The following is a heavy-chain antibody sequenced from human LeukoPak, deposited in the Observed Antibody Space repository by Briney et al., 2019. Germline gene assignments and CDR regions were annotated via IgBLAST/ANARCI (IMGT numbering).Heavy chain of an antibody. Sequence: ASVKVSCKASGYTFTGYYTHWVRQAPGQGLEWMGWINPNSGGTNYAQKFQGRVTMTRDTSISTAYVELSRLRSDDTAVYYCASPAKHLSYYDFWSGYYHVGMDVWGQGTTVTVSS. CDR2: INPNSGGT. D-gene: IGHD3-3*01. V-gene: IGHV1-2*02. CDR3: ASPAKHLSYYDFWSGYYHVGMDV. CDR1: GYTFTGYY. J-gene: IGHJ6*02.